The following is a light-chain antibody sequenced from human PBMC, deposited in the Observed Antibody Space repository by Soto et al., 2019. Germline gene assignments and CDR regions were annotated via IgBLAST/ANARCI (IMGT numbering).Light chain of an antibody. CDR3: QQYGSSGT. J-gene: IGKJ1*01. CDR2: DAS. CDR1: QSVSSS. V-gene: IGKV3-20*01. Sequence: EIVMTQSPATLSVSPGERATLSCRASQSVSSSLAWYQQKPGQAPRLLIYDASNRATGIPVRFSGSGSGTDFTLTISRLEPEDFAVYYCQQYGSSGTFGQGTKVDIK.